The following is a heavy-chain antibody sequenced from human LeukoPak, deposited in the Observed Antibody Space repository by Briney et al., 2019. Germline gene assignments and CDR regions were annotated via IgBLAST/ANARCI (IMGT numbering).Heavy chain of an antibody. CDR3: ARDHGRWMYYDILTGGVDYDYFDY. CDR1: GYTFTSYY. V-gene: IGHV1-46*01. CDR2: INPSGGST. J-gene: IGHJ4*02. D-gene: IGHD3-9*01. Sequence: GASVKVSCKASGYTFTSYYMHWVRQAPGQGLEWMGIINPSGGSTSYAQKFQGRVTMTRDTSTSTVYMELSSLRSEDTAVYYCARDHGRWMYYDILTGGVDYDYFDYWGQGTLVTVSS.